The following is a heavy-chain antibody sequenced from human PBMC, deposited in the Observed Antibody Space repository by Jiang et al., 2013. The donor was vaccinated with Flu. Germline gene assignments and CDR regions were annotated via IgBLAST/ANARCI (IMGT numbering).Heavy chain of an antibody. CDR1: TSDG. V-gene: IGHV1-18*04. CDR3: ARVPYYDILTGYPPSYYYYYGMDV. CDR2: ISAYNDNT. J-gene: IGHJ6*02. Sequence: TSDGISWVRQAPGQGLEWMGWISAYNDNTNYAQKLQGRVTMTRDTSTSTAYMELRSLRSDDTAVYYCARVPYYDILTGYPPSYYYYYGMDVWGQGTTVTISS. D-gene: IGHD3-9*01.